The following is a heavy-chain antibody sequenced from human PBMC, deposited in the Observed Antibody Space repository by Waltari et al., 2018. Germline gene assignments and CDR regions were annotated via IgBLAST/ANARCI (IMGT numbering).Heavy chain of an antibody. V-gene: IGHV3-48*02. D-gene: IGHD6-19*01. CDR2: IGAGGRPV. CDR3: ARGWLENSFDL. J-gene: IGHJ3*01. Sequence: ESGGTLAHAGTSLRLTCAASGFTIKGFSMDWVRQAPGKGPQWLSFIGAGGRPVYYEDSVRGRFTISRDDATNVVHLEMRDLREEDSATYYCARGWLENSFDLWGPGTTVTVSS. CDR1: GFTIKGFS.